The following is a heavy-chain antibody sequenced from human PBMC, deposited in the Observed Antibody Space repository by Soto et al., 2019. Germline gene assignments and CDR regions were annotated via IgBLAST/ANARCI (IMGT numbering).Heavy chain of an antibody. Sequence: QVQLVESGGGVVQPGRSLRLSCAASGFTFSSYGMYWVRQAPGKGLEWVAVISYDGSNKYYADSVKGRFTISRDNSKNTLYLQMNSLRAEDTAVYYCAKDAMRGYSGYDGYYYYMDVWGKGTTVTVSS. J-gene: IGHJ6*03. D-gene: IGHD5-12*01. CDR1: GFTFSSYG. V-gene: IGHV3-30*18. CDR3: AKDAMRGYSGYDGYYYYMDV. CDR2: ISYDGSNK.